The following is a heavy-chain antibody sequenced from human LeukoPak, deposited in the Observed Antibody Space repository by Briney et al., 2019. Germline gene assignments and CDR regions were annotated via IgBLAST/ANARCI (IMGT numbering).Heavy chain of an antibody. CDR2: INPNSGGT. CDR1: GYTFTSYY. V-gene: IGHV1-2*02. Sequence: ASVKVSCKASGYTFTSYYMHWVRQAPGQGLEWMGWINPNSGGTNYAQKFQGRVTMTRDTSISTAYMELSRLRSDDTAVYYCARARSIIVVVPAAIGYWGQGTLVTVSS. CDR3: ARARSIIVVVPAAIGY. J-gene: IGHJ4*02. D-gene: IGHD2-2*01.